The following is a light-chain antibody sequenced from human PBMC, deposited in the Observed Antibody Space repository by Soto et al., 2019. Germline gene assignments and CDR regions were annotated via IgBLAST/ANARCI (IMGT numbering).Light chain of an antibody. CDR2: AAS. J-gene: IGKJ2*01. CDR3: QESHST. V-gene: IGKV1-39*01. Sequence: DAQMTQSPSSLSASVGDSVTITCRASQSIGTYLDWYQHKPGKAPKLLIYAASSLQSGVPSRFSGTGSGTDFTLTISSLQPEDLETDYCQESHSTFGQGTKLESK. CDR1: QSIGTY.